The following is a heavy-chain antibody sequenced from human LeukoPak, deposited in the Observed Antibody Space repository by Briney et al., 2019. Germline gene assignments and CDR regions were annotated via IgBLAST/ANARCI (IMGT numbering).Heavy chain of an antibody. CDR3: ARHSNLLSPFGY. CDR2: INHRGST. D-gene: IGHD2/OR15-2a*01. Sequence: PSETLSLTCAVSGGSFSGYYWSWIRQPPGEGLEWIGEINHRGSTNYNPSPKSRVNISVDTSKNQFSLKLSSVTAADTAVYYCARHSNLLSPFGYWGQGTLVTVSS. CDR1: GGSFSGYY. V-gene: IGHV4-34*01. J-gene: IGHJ4*02.